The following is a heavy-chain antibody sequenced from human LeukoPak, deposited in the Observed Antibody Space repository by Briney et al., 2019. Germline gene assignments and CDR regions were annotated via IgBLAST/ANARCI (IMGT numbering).Heavy chain of an antibody. CDR2: ISGSGGST. CDR3: AKGPDPRVDTAMGYYFDY. V-gene: IGHV3-23*01. J-gene: IGHJ4*02. Sequence: PGGSLRLSCAASGFTFSSYAMSWVRQAPGKGLEWVSAISGSGGSTYYADSVKGRFTISRDNSKNTLYLQMNSLRAEDTAVYYCAKGPDPRVDTAMGYYFDYWGQGTLVTVSS. CDR1: GFTFSSYA. D-gene: IGHD5-18*01.